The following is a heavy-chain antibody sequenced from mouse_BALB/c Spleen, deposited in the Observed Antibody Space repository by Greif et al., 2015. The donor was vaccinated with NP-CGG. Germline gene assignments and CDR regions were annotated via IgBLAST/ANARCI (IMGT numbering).Heavy chain of an antibody. V-gene: IGHV2-6-2*01. CDR2: IWSDGST. CDR1: GFSLTSYG. Sequence: QVQLKESGPDLVAPSQSLSITCTVSGFSLTSYGVHWVRQPPGKGLEWLVVIWSDGSTTYNSALKSRLSINKDNSKSXIFLKMNSLRADDTAMCYCARHHYGSSYYYAMDYWSQGTSVTVAS. CDR3: ARHHYGSSYYYAMDY. D-gene: IGHD1-1*01. J-gene: IGHJ4*01.